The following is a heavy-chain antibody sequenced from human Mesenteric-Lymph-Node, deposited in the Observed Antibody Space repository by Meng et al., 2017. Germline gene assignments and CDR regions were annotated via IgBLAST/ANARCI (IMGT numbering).Heavy chain of an antibody. D-gene: IGHD3-22*01. Sequence: EGQLLESGGHLGQPGGSLRLSCAASGFTFSSYAMSWVRQAPGKGLEWVSAISGSGGSTYYADSVKGRFTISRDNSKNTLYLQMNSLRAEDTAVYYCAKIMTYYYDSSPDYWGQGTLVTVSS. J-gene: IGHJ4*02. CDR3: AKIMTYYYDSSPDY. CDR2: ISGSGGST. CDR1: GFTFSSYA. V-gene: IGHV3-23*01.